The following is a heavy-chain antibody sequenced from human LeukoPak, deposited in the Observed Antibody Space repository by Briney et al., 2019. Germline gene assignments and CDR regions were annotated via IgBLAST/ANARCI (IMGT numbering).Heavy chain of an antibody. J-gene: IGHJ4*02. D-gene: IGHD3-10*01. Sequence: GGSLRLSCAASGFTFSSYAMSLVRQAPGKGLEWVSAISGSGGSTYYADSVKGRFTISRDNSKNTLYLQMNSLRAEDTAVYYCTTSWPKVREGDQWGQGTLVTVSS. CDR1: GFTFSSYA. V-gene: IGHV3-23*01. CDR3: TTSWPKVREGDQ. CDR2: ISGSGGST.